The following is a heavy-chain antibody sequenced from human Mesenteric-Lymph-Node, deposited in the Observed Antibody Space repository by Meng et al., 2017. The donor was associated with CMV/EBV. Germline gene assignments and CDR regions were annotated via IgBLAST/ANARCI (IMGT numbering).Heavy chain of an antibody. Sequence: GESLKISCAASGFTFSSYEMNWVRQAPGKGLEWVSYISSSGSTIYYADSVKGRFTISRDNARNSLYLQMNSLRAEDTAVYYCARLGCYDFWSGCSEVWGQGTTVTVSS. J-gene: IGHJ6*02. V-gene: IGHV3-48*03. CDR2: ISSSGSTI. D-gene: IGHD3-3*01. CDR1: GFTFSSYE. CDR3: ARLGCYDFWSGCSEV.